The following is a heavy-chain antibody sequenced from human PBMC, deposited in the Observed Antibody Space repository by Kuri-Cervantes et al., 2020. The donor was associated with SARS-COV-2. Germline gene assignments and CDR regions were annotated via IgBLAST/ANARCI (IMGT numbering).Heavy chain of an antibody. V-gene: IGHV3-48*01. J-gene: IGHJ3*02. Sequence: GGSLRLSCAASGFTFSTYNMNWVRQAPGKGLEWVSYISSSSSTIYYAESVRSRFTISRDNVKNSLYLQMNSLRAEDTAVYYCARDPDITMPPDAFDIWGHGTMVTVSS. CDR2: ISSSSSTI. CDR1: GFTFSTYN. CDR3: ARDPDITMPPDAFDI. D-gene: IGHD5-18*01.